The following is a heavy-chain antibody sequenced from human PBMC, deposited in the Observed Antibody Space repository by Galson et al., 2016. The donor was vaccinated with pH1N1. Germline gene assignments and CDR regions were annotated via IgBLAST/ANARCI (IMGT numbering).Heavy chain of an antibody. Sequence: CAASGFTFSDNIMHWVRQAPGKALAWVAFAPFDGREEIYADSVKGRFTISRDDSTNTLYLQMSSLRAEDTAVYYCVSENSYETANENNYGTAFDIWGQGTMVIVSS. D-gene: IGHD2-21*02. V-gene: IGHV3-30*04. J-gene: IGHJ3*02. CDR3: VSENSYETANENNYGTAFDI. CDR2: APFDGREE. CDR1: GFTFSDNI.